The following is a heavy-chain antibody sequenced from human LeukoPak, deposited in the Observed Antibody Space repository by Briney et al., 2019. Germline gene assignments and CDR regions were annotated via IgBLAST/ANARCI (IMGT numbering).Heavy chain of an antibody. J-gene: IGHJ1*01. D-gene: IGHD6-6*01. V-gene: IGHV4-61*08. Sequence: SQTLSLTCAISGDSFSADSATWNWIRQPPGKGLEWIGYIYHSGSTNYNPSLQSRVTISVDTSKNQFSLNLNSVTAADTAVYYCARGGAARLHFQNWGQGTLVTVSS. CDR3: ARGGAARLHFQN. CDR1: GDSFSADSAT. CDR2: IYHSGST.